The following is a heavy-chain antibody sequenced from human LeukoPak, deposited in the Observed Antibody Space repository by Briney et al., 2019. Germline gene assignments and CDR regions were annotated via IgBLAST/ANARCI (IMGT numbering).Heavy chain of an antibody. D-gene: IGHD2-2*02. V-gene: IGHV4-34*01. CDR2: INHSGST. CDR3: ARALRSYLVDY. CDR1: GGSFSGYY. Sequence: PSETLSLTCAVYGGSFSGYYWSWIRQPPGKGLEWIGEINHSGSTNYNPSLKSRVTMSVDTSKNQFSLKLSSVTAADTAVYYCARALRSYLVDYWGQGTLVAVSS. J-gene: IGHJ4*02.